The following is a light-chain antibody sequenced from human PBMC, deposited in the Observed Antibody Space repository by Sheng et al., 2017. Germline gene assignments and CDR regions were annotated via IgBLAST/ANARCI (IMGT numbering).Light chain of an antibody. Sequence: EIVMTQSPATLSVSPGERATLSCRASQNVHSYLAWYQQKPGQAPRLLMDDASTRATAIPARFSGSGSGTEFTLTISSLQSEDFAVYYCQQYNNWPLTFGGGTKVEIK. CDR1: QNVHSY. V-gene: IGKV3-15*01. J-gene: IGKJ4*01. CDR2: DAS. CDR3: QQYNNWPLT.